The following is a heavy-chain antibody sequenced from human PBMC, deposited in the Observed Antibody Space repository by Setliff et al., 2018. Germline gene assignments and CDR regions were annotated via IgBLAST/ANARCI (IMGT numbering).Heavy chain of an antibody. CDR2: FDPEDGET. CDR1: GYTLTELS. J-gene: IGHJ6*03. Sequence: GASVKVSCKVSGYTLTELSMHWVRQAPGKGLEWMGGFDPEDGETIYAQKFQGRVTMTEDTSTDTAYMELRSLRSDDTAVYYCARVLFHCSSTSCYRPDIDYYYYYMDVWGKGATVTVSS. V-gene: IGHV1-24*01. CDR3: ARVLFHCSSTSCYRPDIDYYYYYMDV. D-gene: IGHD2-2*02.